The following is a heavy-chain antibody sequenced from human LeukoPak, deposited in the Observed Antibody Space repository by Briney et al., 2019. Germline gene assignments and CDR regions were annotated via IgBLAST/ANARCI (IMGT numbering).Heavy chain of an antibody. J-gene: IGHJ6*03. V-gene: IGHV1-18*01. D-gene: IGHD2-2*01. Sequence: ASVKVSCKASGYTFTSYGISWVRQAPGQGLEWMGWISAYNGNTNYAQKLQGRVTMTTDTSTSIAYMELRSLRSDDTAVYYCARRRTRSDSYYYYMDVWGKGTTVTVSS. CDR1: GYTFTSYG. CDR2: ISAYNGNT. CDR3: ARRRTRSDSYYYYMDV.